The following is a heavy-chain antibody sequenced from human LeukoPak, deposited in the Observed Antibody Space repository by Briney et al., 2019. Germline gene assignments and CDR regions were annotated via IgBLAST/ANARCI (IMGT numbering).Heavy chain of an antibody. CDR3: ARSQAVAGTPYYYYGMDV. D-gene: IGHD6-19*01. CDR1: GFTFSSYA. Sequence: GGSLRLSCAASGFTFSSYAMSWVRQAPGKGLVWVSAISGSGGSTYYADSVKGRFTISRDNSKNTLYLQMNSLRAEDTAVYYCARSQAVAGTPYYYYGMDVWGQGTTVTVSS. J-gene: IGHJ6*02. CDR2: ISGSGGST. V-gene: IGHV3-23*01.